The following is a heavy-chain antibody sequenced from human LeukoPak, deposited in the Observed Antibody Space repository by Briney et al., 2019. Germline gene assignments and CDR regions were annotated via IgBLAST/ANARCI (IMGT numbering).Heavy chain of an antibody. J-gene: IGHJ6*02. Sequence: GASVKVSCKASGYTFTGYYMHWVRQAPGQGLEWMGWINPNSGGTNYAQKFQGWVTMTRDTSISTAYMELSRLRSDDTAVYYCARDSSLAAAGYYYYYYGMDVWGQGTTVTVSS. D-gene: IGHD6-13*01. V-gene: IGHV1-2*04. CDR1: GYTFTGYY. CDR3: ARDSSLAAAGYYYYYYGMDV. CDR2: INPNSGGT.